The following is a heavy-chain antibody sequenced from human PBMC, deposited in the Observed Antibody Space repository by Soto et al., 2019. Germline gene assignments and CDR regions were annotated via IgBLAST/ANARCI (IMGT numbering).Heavy chain of an antibody. V-gene: IGHV4-59*01. CDR3: ATDPGYSSGGSSRIYYYYHGMDV. Sequence: SETLSLTCTVSGGSISSYYWSWIRQPPGKGLEWIGYIYYSGSTNYNPSLKSRVTISVDTSKNQFSLKLSSVTAADTAVYYCATDPGYSSGGSSRIYYYYHGMDVWGQGTTVTVSS. CDR2: IYYSGST. CDR1: GGSISSYY. D-gene: IGHD6-19*01. J-gene: IGHJ6*02.